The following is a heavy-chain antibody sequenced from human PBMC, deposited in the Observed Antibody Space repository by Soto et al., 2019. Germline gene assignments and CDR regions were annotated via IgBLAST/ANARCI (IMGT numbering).Heavy chain of an antibody. CDR2: IYYSGST. Sequence: SETLSLTCTVSGGSISSYYWSWIRQPPGKGLEWIGYIYYSGSTNYNPSLKSRVTISVDTSKNQFSLKLSSVTAADTAVYYCAQQLWYYGMDVWGQGTTVTVSS. CDR1: GGSISSYY. D-gene: IGHD6-13*01. CDR3: AQQLWYYGMDV. V-gene: IGHV4-59*01. J-gene: IGHJ6*02.